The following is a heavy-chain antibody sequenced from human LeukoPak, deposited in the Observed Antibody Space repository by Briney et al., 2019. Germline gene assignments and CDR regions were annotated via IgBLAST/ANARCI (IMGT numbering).Heavy chain of an antibody. J-gene: IGHJ2*01. CDR2: ISSSGSTI. CDR3: ARRFDL. Sequence: PGGSLRLSCAASGFTFRSYEMNWVRQAPGKRLEWVPYISSSGSTIYYADSVKGRFTISRDDAKNSLFLQMNSLRADDTALYYCARRFDLWGRGTLVTVSS. V-gene: IGHV3-48*03. CDR1: GFTFRSYE.